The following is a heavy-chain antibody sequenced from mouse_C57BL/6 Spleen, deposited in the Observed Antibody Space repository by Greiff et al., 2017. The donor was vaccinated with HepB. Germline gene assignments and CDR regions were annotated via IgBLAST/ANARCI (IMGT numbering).Heavy chain of an antibody. Sequence: VQLQQSGAELVKPGASVKLSCKASGYTFTEYTIHWVKQRSGQGLEWIGWFYPGSGSIKYNEKFKDKATLTADKSSSTVYMELSRLTSEDSAVYFCARHEANGSSYEYYYAMDYWGQGTSVTVSS. CDR1: GYTFTEYT. CDR2: FYPGSGSI. J-gene: IGHJ4*01. V-gene: IGHV1-62-2*01. CDR3: ARHEANGSSYEYYYAMDY. D-gene: IGHD1-1*01.